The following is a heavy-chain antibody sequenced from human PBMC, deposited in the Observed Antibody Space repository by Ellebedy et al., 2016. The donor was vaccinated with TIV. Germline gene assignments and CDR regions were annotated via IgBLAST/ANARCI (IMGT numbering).Heavy chain of an antibody. CDR3: ARVESRLLFYGDYRKLDY. CDR1: GFTFSGYW. Sequence: PGGSLRLSCAASGFTFSGYWMHWVRQAPGKGLEWVAVISYDGSNKYYADSVKGRFTISRDNSKNTLYLQMNSLRAEDTAVYYCARVESRLLFYGDYRKLDYWGQGTLVTVSS. D-gene: IGHD4-17*01. CDR2: ISYDGSNK. V-gene: IGHV3-30-3*01. J-gene: IGHJ4*02.